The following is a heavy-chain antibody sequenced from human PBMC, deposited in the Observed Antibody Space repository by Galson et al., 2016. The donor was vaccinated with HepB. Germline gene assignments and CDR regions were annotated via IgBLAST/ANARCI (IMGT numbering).Heavy chain of an antibody. D-gene: IGHD6-19*01. Sequence: SETLYLTCAVSGDSFTTYNSYWGWVRQPPGKGLEWIATVYYSGRTFYNPSLESRVTLSVDTSKNHLSLKVNTVTAEDPAIYYCVKFCRGWYEGWLDPWGQGILVTASS. CDR3: VKFCRGWYEGWLDP. J-gene: IGHJ5*02. V-gene: IGHV4-39*07. CDR1: GDSFTTYNSY. CDR2: VYYSGRT.